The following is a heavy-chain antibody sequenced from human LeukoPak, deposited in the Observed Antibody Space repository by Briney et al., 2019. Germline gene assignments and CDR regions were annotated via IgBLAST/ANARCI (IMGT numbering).Heavy chain of an antibody. V-gene: IGHV4-30-4*07. CDR2: INYSGST. D-gene: IGHD3-10*01. CDR3: ARDNYYPFFYFDY. Sequence: PSETLSLTCAVSGDSISSGGYSWNWVRQPPGTGLEWIGYINYSGSTYYNPSLNSRVAMSMDTSKNQISLKLTSVTAADTAVYFCARDNYYPFFYFDYWGQGNLVTVSS. J-gene: IGHJ4*02. CDR1: GDSISSGGYS.